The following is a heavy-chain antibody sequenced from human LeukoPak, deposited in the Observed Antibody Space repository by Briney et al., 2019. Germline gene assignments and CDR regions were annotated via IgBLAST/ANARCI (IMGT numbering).Heavy chain of an antibody. V-gene: IGHV1-69*13. CDR3: ARSTLQQQLEYYFDY. CDR1: GGTFSSYA. CDR2: IIPIFGTA. Sequence: ASVKVSCKASGGTFSSYAISWVRQAPGQGLEWMGGIIPIFGTANYAQKFQGRVTITADESTSTAYMELSSLRSEDTAVYYRARSTLQQQLEYYFDYWGQGTLVTVSS. D-gene: IGHD6-13*01. J-gene: IGHJ4*02.